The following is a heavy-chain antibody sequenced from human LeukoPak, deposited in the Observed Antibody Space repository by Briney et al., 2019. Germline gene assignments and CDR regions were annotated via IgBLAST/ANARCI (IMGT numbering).Heavy chain of an antibody. CDR2: IYYSGST. Sequence: SETLSLTCTVSGGSISSYYWSWIRQPPGKGLEWIGYIYYSGSTNYNPSLKSRVTISVDTSKNQFSLKLSSVTAADTAVYYCARVRSTEYYGSGSYYNGYYYMDAWGKGTTVTVSS. CDR3: ARVRSTEYYGSGSYYNGYYYMDA. CDR1: GGSISSYY. J-gene: IGHJ6*03. V-gene: IGHV4-59*01. D-gene: IGHD3-10*01.